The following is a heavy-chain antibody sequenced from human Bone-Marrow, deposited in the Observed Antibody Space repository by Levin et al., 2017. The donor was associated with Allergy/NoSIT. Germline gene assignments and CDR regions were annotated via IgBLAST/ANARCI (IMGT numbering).Heavy chain of an antibody. CDR1: GFTFYNYW. D-gene: IGHD2-2*02. J-gene: IGHJ6*02. CDR3: ARDFVLVPAAISYYYGLDV. CDR2: IKQDGREK. Sequence: PGESLKISCAASGFTFYNYWMTWVRQAPGKGLEWVANIKQDGREKNYVDSVKGRFTVSRDNAQNSLHLEMNSLRVEDTAVYYCARDFVLVPAAISYYYGLDVWGQGTTVTVSS. V-gene: IGHV3-7*01.